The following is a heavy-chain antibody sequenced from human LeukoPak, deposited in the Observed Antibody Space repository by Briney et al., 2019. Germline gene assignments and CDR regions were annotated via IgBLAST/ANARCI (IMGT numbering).Heavy chain of an antibody. D-gene: IGHD2-2*01. CDR1: GFTFGAYA. CDR2: IRGSDGST. Sequence: GGSLRLSCAASGFTFGAYAMSWVRQAPGKGLEWVSDIRGSDGSTNYADSVKGRFTISRDNSKQTLYLQMHSLRAEDTAVYYCATPHDCSKTSCSFXHWGQGTLVXX. CDR3: ATPHDCSKTSCSFXH. V-gene: IGHV3-23*01. J-gene: IGHJ4*02.